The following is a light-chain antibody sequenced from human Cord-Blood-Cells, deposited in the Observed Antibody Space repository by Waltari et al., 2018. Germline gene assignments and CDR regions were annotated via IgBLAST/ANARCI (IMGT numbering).Light chain of an antibody. V-gene: IGLV2-14*01. CDR2: DVS. CDR1: SSDVGGYNY. CDR3: SSYTSSSTFGV. Sequence: QSALTQPASVSGSPGQSITISCTGTSSDVGGYNYVSWYQQHPGKAPKLMIYDVSKPASGLSNRFSGSKSGNTASLTISGLQAEDEADYYCSSYTSSSTFGVFGGGTKLTVL. J-gene: IGLJ3*02.